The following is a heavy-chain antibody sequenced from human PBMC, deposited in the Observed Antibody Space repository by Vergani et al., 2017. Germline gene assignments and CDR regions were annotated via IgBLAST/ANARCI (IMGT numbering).Heavy chain of an antibody. CDR1: GGTFSSYA. Sequence: QVQLVQSGAEVKKPGSSVKVSCKASGGTFSSYAISWVRQAPGQGLEWMGGIIPIFGTANYAQKFQGRVTITADESTSTAYMELSSLRSEDTAVYYCAGATQDYDSSGYYSPNWFDRWGQGTLVTVSS. V-gene: IGHV1-69*12. D-gene: IGHD3-22*01. CDR2: IIPIFGTA. J-gene: IGHJ5*02. CDR3: AGATQDYDSSGYYSPNWFDR.